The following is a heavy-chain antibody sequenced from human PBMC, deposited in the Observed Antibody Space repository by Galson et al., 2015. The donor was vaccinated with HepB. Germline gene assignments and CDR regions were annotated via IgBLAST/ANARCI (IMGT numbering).Heavy chain of an antibody. J-gene: IGHJ4*02. CDR1: GFSFTTYS. CDR3: ARSVEVSFDY. V-gene: IGHV1-3*01. Sequence: SVKVSCKASGFSFTTYSLHWVRQAPGQRLEWMGWMDGGKGNTKYSQKFQGRVTITWDTSASTAYMELSSLTYEDTAVYYCARSVEVSFDYWGQGTLVTVSP. D-gene: IGHD5-24*01. CDR2: MDGGKGNT.